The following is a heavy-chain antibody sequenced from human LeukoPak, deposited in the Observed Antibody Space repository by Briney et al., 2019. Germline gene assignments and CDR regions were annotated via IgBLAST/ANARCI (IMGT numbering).Heavy chain of an antibody. CDR1: GFTFSDYV. J-gene: IGHJ6*02. V-gene: IGHV3-30*03. CDR3: ARGRCSGGSCYSDYYYGMDV. Sequence: PGRSLRLSCAASGFTFSDYVMHWVRQAPGKGLEWVAVISYDGSNKYYADSVKGRFTISRDNSKNTLYLQMNSLRAEDTAVYYCARGRCSGGSCYSDYYYGMDVWGQGTTVTVSS. CDR2: ISYDGSNK. D-gene: IGHD2-15*01.